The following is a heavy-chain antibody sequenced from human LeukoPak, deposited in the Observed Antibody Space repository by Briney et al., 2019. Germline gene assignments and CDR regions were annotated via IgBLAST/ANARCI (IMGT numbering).Heavy chain of an antibody. CDR2: ISYDGSNK. D-gene: IGHD2-2*01. J-gene: IGHJ5*02. CDR3: ARDSHIVVVPAAMPASWFDP. V-gene: IGHV3-30*03. CDR1: GFTFSSYG. Sequence: GGSLRLSCAASGFTFSSYGMHWVRQAPGKGLEWVAVISYDGSNKYYADSVKGRFTISRDNSKNTLYLQMNSLRAEDTAVYYCARDSHIVVVPAAMPASWFDPWGQGTLVTVSS.